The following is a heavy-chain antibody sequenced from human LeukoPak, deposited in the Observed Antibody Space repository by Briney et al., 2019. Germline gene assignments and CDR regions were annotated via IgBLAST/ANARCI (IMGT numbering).Heavy chain of an antibody. D-gene: IGHD2-2*03. CDR3: ASGFGPQGY. CDR2: IYTRANA. J-gene: IGHJ4*02. Sequence: SETLSLTCTVSGAPINEYYWSWIRQPAGKGLEWIGRIYTRANADYAPSLKSRVTMSGDPSKNQLSLKLTSVTAADTAVYYCASGFGPQGYWGQGTLVTVSS. CDR1: GAPINEYY. V-gene: IGHV4-4*07.